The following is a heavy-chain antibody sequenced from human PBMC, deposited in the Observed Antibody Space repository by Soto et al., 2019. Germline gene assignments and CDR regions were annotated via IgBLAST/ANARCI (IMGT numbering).Heavy chain of an antibody. J-gene: IGHJ6*04. V-gene: IGHV4-59*01. CDR3: ARDYLRMDV. CDR1: GGSISSYY. Sequence: QVQLQESGPGLVKPSETLSLTCTVSGGSISSYYWSWIRQPPGKGLEWIGYIYYSGSTNYNPSLKSRVTISVDTSKNQFSLKLSSVTAADTAVYYCARDYLRMDVWGKGTTVTDSS. CDR2: IYYSGST.